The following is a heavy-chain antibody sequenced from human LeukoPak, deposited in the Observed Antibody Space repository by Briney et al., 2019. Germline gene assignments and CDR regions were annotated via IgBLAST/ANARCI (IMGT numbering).Heavy chain of an antibody. Sequence: GGSLRLSCAASGFTFSSYEMNWVRQAPGKGLEWVSYISSSSSYTNYADSVKGRFTISRDTAKNSLYLQMNSLRAEDTAVYYCARGASYCSGGSCNDHWGQGTLVTVSS. CDR2: ISSSSSYT. J-gene: IGHJ5*02. CDR1: GFTFSSYE. V-gene: IGHV3-21*05. CDR3: ARGASYCSGGSCNDH. D-gene: IGHD2-15*01.